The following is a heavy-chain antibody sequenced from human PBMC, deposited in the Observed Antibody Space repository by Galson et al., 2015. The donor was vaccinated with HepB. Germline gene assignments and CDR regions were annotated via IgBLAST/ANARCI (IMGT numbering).Heavy chain of an antibody. D-gene: IGHD2-2*01. CDR3: AREITRNWFDP. CDR1: GYSFPSYW. V-gene: IGHV5-51*01. Sequence: QSGAEVKKPGESLKISCKGSGYSFPSYWIGWVRQMPGKGLELMGIIYPGDSDTRYSPAFRGRVTISADKSISTAYLQWNSLKASDTAMYYCAREITRNWFDPWGQGTLVTVSP. CDR2: IYPGDSDT. J-gene: IGHJ5*02.